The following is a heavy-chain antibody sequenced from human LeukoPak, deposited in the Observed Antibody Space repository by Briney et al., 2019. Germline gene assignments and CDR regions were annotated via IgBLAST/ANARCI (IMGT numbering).Heavy chain of an antibody. J-gene: IGHJ1*01. CDR1: GFTFSSYW. V-gene: IGHV3-74*01. CDR2: IKRDGST. D-gene: IGHD3-22*01. Sequence: GGSLRLSCAASGFTFSSYWMHWVRQAPGKGLVWVSRIKRDGSTNYTDSVKGRFTISRDNAKNPVSLQMNSLRAEDTGVYYCARAPSDIGGYYPEYFRHWGQGTLVTVSS. CDR3: ARAPSDIGGYYPEYFRH.